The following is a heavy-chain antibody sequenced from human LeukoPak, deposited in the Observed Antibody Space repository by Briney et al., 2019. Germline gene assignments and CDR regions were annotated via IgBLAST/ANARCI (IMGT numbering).Heavy chain of an antibody. D-gene: IGHD2-21*02. CDR1: GGSINTYF. Sequence: SETLSLTCAVSGGSINTYFWSWIRQPPGKGLEWIGYIYYSGSTNYNPSLKSRVTISVDTSKNQFSLKLSSVTAADTAVYYCASGAYCGGACYAGAFDIWGQGTMVTVSS. V-gene: IGHV4-59*01. CDR3: ASGAYCGGACYAGAFDI. CDR2: IYYSGST. J-gene: IGHJ3*02.